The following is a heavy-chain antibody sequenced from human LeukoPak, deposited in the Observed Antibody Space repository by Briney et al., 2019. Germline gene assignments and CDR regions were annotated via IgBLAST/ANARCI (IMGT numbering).Heavy chain of an antibody. CDR2: INPNSGGT. D-gene: IGHD1-26*01. CDR3: ARESGSAPDDAFDI. V-gene: IGHV1-2*02. CDR1: GYTFTGYY. J-gene: IGHJ3*02. Sequence: ASVKVSCKASGYTFTGYYMHWVRQAPGQGLEWMGWINPNSGGTNYAQKFQGRVTMTRDTSISTAYMELSRLRSDDTAVYYCARESGSAPDDAFDIWGQGTMVTVSS.